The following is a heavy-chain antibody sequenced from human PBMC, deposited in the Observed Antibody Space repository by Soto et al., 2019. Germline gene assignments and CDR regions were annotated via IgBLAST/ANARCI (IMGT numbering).Heavy chain of an antibody. CDR1: GGSISSGGYY. Sequence: PSETVSLTCTVSGGSISSGGYYWSWIRQHPGKGLEWIGYIYYSGSTYYNPSLKSRVTISVDTSKNQFSLKLSSVTAADTAVYYCARAGAVAGTGVDAFDIWGQGTMVTVSS. V-gene: IGHV4-31*03. CDR3: ARAGAVAGTGVDAFDI. J-gene: IGHJ3*02. D-gene: IGHD6-19*01. CDR2: IYYSGST.